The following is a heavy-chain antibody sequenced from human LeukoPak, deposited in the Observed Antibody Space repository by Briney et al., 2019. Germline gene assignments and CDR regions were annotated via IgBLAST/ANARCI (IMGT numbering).Heavy chain of an antibody. J-gene: IGHJ5*02. D-gene: IGHD6-19*01. CDR2: ISSTGDTT. Sequence: PGGSLRLSCAVSGFSFSIYEMHWVGQAPGKGLEWVSTISSTGDTTHHADSVKGRFTISRDNAQNSLYLQMNNLRADDTAVYYCATLSVASSDVDHWGQGTLVTVSS. CDR1: GFSFSIYE. CDR3: ATLSVASSDVDH. V-gene: IGHV3-48*03.